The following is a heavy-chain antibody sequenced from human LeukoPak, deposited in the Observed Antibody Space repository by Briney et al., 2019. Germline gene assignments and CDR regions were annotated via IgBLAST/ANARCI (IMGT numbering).Heavy chain of an antibody. V-gene: IGHV1-69*13. CDR2: IIPIFGTA. J-gene: IGHJ3*02. CDR3: ARVVDYYYDSSGQDAFDI. D-gene: IGHD3-22*01. Sequence: SVKVSCKASGGTFSSYAISWVRQAPGQGLEWMGGIIPIFGTANYAQKFQGRVTITADESTSTAYMELSSLRSEDTAVYYCARVVDYYYDSSGQDAFDIWGQGTMVTVSS. CDR1: GGTFSSYA.